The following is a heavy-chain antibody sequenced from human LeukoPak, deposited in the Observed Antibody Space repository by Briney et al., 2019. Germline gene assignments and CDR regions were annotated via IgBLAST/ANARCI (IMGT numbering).Heavy chain of an antibody. V-gene: IGHV3-23*01. D-gene: IGHD1-26*01. CDR2: ISGSGESI. CDR3: ARGEEQATTYARGLVAY. Sequence: PGGSLRLSCAVSGFSISNIGMSWGRQAPGQGMEWVSSISGSGESIYYADSMEGRFTISTDNSKNTQYLQMNSLRAEATAIYYRARGEEQATTYARGLVAYWGQGTLVTVSS. J-gene: IGHJ4*02. CDR1: GFSISNIG.